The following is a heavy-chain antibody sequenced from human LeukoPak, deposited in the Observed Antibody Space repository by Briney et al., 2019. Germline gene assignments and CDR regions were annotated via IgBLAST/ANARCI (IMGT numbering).Heavy chain of an antibody. CDR1: GGSISNYF. J-gene: IGHJ4*02. V-gene: IGHV4-4*07. D-gene: IGHD1-14*01. Sequence: PSETLSLICIVSGGSISNYFWTWIRQPAGKGLEWIGRIHASGTTNYNPSLKSRVTLSLDTSKNQSSLNLSFVTAAGTAVYYCAREDANTTTGRALDYWGQGALVTVSS. CDR2: IHASGTT. CDR3: AREDANTTTGRALDY.